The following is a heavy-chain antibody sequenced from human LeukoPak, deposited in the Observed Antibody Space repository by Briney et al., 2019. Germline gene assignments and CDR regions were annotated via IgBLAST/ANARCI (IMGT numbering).Heavy chain of an antibody. D-gene: IGHD6-13*01. CDR1: GGSFSSYP. CDR3: ARGSASNWPVDI. J-gene: IGHJ4*02. Sequence: ASVKVSCKASGGSFSSYPISWVRQVPGQGLEWMGGITPVFGTAKYAQKFQGRVTITADDSTTTAYLDVTSLTSEDTAVYYCARGSASNWPVDIWGQGTLVTVSS. CDR2: ITPVFGTA. V-gene: IGHV1-69*13.